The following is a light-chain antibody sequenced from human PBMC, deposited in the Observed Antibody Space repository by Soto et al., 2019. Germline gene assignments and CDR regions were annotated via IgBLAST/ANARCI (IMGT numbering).Light chain of an antibody. CDR3: PQRYNWPPLT. CDR2: NTS. CDR1: QTVGSF. J-gene: IGKJ4*01. Sequence: EIVLTQSPATLSLSPGERATLSCRASQTVGSFLAWYQHKPGQAPRLLIYNTSKRANGIPARFSGSGSGTDFTLTISSLEPEDFAVYYCPQRYNWPPLTFGGGTKVEMK. V-gene: IGKV3-11*01.